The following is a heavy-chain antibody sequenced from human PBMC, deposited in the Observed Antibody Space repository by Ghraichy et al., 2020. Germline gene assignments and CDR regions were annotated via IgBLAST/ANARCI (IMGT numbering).Heavy chain of an antibody. V-gene: IGHV4-39*07. J-gene: IGHJ5*02. Sequence: SETLSLTCVVSGGSISSSSHYWGWIRQPPGKGLEWIGNIYYGGTTLYNPSLKTRVTISVDSSKNQFSLKMSSAIAADTAVYYCARETMHSSGWRENYFDTWGQGTLVTVSS. CDR2: IYYGGTT. CDR1: GGSISSSSHY. CDR3: ARETMHSSGWRENYFDT. D-gene: IGHD6-19*01.